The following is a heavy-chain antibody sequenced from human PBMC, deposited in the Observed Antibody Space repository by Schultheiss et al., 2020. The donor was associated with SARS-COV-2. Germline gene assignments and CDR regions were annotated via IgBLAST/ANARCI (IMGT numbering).Heavy chain of an antibody. D-gene: IGHD2-2*01. CDR2: IYHSGST. CDR3: ARARLYCSSTSCYLPTYYMDV. CDR1: GGSISSSSYY. J-gene: IGHJ6*03. Sequence: SETLSLTCTVSGGSISSSSYYWGWIRQPPGKGLEWIGSIYHSGSTYYNPSLKSRVTISVDTSKNQFSLKLSSVTAADTAVYYCARARLYCSSTSCYLPTYYMDVWGKGTTVTVSS. V-gene: IGHV4-39*07.